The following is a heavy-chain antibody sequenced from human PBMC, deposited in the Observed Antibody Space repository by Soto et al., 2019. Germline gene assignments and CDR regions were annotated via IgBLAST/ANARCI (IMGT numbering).Heavy chain of an antibody. Sequence: GGSLRLSCAASGFIFKMYWMHWVRQTPGKGLVWISRIYNDGSYTDYADSVKGRFTISRDNVLDTLYLQMNNLRAEDSGLYYCTRGPRPISTGTGAYWGQGTQVTV. V-gene: IGHV3-74*01. J-gene: IGHJ4*02. CDR2: IYNDGSYT. CDR3: TRGPRPISTGTGAY. D-gene: IGHD3-10*01. CDR1: GFIFKMYW.